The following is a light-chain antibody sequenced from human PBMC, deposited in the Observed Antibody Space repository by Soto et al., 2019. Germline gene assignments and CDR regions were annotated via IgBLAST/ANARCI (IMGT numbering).Light chain of an antibody. V-gene: IGKV3-20*01. CDR3: QHGST. CDR2: GAS. Sequence: EIVLTQSPGTLSLSPGERATLSCRASQSGSSSYLAWYQQKPGQAPRLLIYGASSRATGIPNRFSGSGSGTDFTLTISRLEPEDFAVYYCQHGSTFGQGTKLEIK. J-gene: IGKJ2*01. CDR1: QSGSSSY.